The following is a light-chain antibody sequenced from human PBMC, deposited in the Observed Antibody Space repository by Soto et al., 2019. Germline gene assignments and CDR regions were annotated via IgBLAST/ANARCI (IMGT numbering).Light chain of an antibody. J-gene: IGLJ1*01. Sequence: QSVLTQPASVSGSPGQSITISCTGTSSDVGGYNYVSWYQQHPGKAPKLIIYAVTNRPSGVSIRFSGSKSGNTASLTISGLQAEDEADYYCCSYPSSTTYVFGHGTRSQS. V-gene: IGLV2-14*01. CDR1: SSDVGGYNY. CDR2: AVT. CDR3: CSYPSSTTYV.